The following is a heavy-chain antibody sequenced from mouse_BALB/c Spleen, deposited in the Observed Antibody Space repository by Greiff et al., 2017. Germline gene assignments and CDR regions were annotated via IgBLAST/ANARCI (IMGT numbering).Heavy chain of an antibody. CDR1: GFTFSSYA. CDR3: ARDDGYPYAMDY. Sequence: EVQRVESGGGLVKPGGSLKLSCAASGFTFSSYAMSWVRQTPEKRLEWVASISSGGSTYYPDSVKGRFTISRDNARNILYLQMSSLRSEDTAMYYCARDDGYPYAMDYWGQGTSVTVSS. D-gene: IGHD2-3*01. CDR2: ISSGGST. J-gene: IGHJ4*01. V-gene: IGHV5-6-5*01.